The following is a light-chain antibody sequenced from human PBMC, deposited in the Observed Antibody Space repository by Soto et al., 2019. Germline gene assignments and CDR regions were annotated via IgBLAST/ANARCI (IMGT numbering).Light chain of an antibody. J-gene: IGLJ2*01. CDR3: AAWDDSLNGYVV. V-gene: IGLV1-44*01. Sequence: ELTQPPSASGTPGQRVTISCSGSRYNIGSNTVNWYQQVPGTAPRLLIHRDHQRPSGVPDRFSGSKSGTSASLAISGLQSEDEADYYCAAWDDSLNGYVVFGGGTKVTVL. CDR1: RYNIGSNT. CDR2: RDH.